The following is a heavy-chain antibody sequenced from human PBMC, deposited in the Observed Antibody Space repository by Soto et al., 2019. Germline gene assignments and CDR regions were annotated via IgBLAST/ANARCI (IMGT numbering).Heavy chain of an antibody. CDR1: GFAFSGSA. CDR3: TSPHSTGIAY. CDR2: IRSKVNGYAT. J-gene: IGHJ4*02. D-gene: IGHD6-25*01. Sequence: EVQLVESGGGLVQPGGSLKLSCAASGFAFSGSAMHWVRQASGKGLEWVGRIRSKVNGYATAYAASVKGRFTISRDDSKNTAYLQMNSLKTEDTAVYYCTSPHSTGIAYWGQGTLDTVSS. V-gene: IGHV3-73*01.